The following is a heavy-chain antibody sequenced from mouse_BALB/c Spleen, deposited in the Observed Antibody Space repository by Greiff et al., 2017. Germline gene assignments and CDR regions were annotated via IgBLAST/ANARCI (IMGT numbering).Heavy chain of an antibody. CDR1: GFTFSSYT. Sequence: EVQLVESGGGLVQPGGSLKLSCAASGFTFSSYTMSWVRQTPEKRLEWVAYISNGGGSTYYPDTVKGRFTISRDNAKNTLYLQMSSLKSEDTAMYYCARQGDSSGYPFAYWGQGTLVTVSA. V-gene: IGHV5-12-2*01. D-gene: IGHD3-2*01. J-gene: IGHJ3*01. CDR2: ISNGGGST. CDR3: ARQGDSSGYPFAY.